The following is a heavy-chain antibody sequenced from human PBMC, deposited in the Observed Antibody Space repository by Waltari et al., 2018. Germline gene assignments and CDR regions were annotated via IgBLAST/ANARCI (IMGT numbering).Heavy chain of an antibody. CDR3: AGVRSGDECFDY. D-gene: IGHD5-12*01. Sequence: QVQLQESGPGLVKPSETLSLTCTVSGYSISSGYYWGWIRQPPGKGLEWIGSIYHSGSTYYNPSLKSRVTISVDTSKNQFSLKLSSVTAADTAVYYCAGVRSGDECFDYLGQGTLVTVSS. J-gene: IGHJ4*02. V-gene: IGHV4-38-2*02. CDR2: IYHSGST. CDR1: GYSISSGYY.